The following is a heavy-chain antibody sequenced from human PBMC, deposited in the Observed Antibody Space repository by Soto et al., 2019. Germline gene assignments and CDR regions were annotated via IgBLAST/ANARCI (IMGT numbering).Heavy chain of an antibody. CDR2: IKQDGSEK. D-gene: IGHD6-6*01. V-gene: IGHV3-7*02. CDR1: GFTFSSYW. Sequence: GGSLSISCAASGFTFSSYWMSWARQAPGKGLEWVANIKQDGSEKYYVDSVKGRFTISRDNAKKSVYLQMNSLRAEDTAAYYFATSYLAYWGHGTLVTVSS. CDR3: ATSYLAY. J-gene: IGHJ4*01.